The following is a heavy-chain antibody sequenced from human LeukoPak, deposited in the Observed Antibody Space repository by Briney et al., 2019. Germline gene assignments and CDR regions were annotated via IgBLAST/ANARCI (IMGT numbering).Heavy chain of an antibody. J-gene: IGHJ6*02. V-gene: IGHV4-34*01. CDR3: AGCVVAATTNYYYYGMDV. CDR1: GGSFSGYY. D-gene: IGHD2-15*01. Sequence: SETLSLTCAVYGGSFSGYYWSWIRQPPGKGLEWIGEINHSGSTNYNPSLKSRVTISVDTSKNQFSLKLSSVTAADTAVYYCAGCVVAATTNYYYYGMDVWGQGTTVTVSS. CDR2: INHSGST.